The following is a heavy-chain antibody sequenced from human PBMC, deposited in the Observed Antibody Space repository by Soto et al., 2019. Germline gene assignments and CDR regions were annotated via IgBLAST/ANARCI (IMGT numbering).Heavy chain of an antibody. CDR3: ARVIVVVNATGGLAFDI. D-gene: IGHD3-22*01. CDR2: IYPGDSDT. V-gene: IGHV5-51*01. J-gene: IGHJ3*02. Sequence: PGESLKSSYKGCGYSFTSYWIGWVRQMPGKGLEWMGIIYPGDSDTRYSPSFQGQVTISADKSISTAYLQWSSLKASDTAMYYCARVIVVVNATGGLAFDIWGQGTMVTVSS. CDR1: GYSFTSYW.